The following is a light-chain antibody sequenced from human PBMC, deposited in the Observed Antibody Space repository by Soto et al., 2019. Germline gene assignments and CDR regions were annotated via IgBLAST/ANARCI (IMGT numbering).Light chain of an antibody. V-gene: IGLV2-14*03. CDR3: SSYANANILESVV. CDR1: ISDIGTYNY. Sequence: QSALTQPASVSGSPGQSITISCTGTISDIGTYNYVSWYQQHPDKAPKLIIYEVINRPSGVSNRFSGSKSGNTASLTISGLQAEDEGDYYCSSYANANILESVVFGGGTKVTVL. CDR2: EVI. J-gene: IGLJ2*01.